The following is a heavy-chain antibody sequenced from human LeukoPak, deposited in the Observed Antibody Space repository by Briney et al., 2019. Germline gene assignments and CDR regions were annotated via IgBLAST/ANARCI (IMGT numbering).Heavy chain of an antibody. Sequence: SETLSLTCAVYGGSFSGYYWSWIRQPPGKGLEWIGEINHSGSTNYNPSLKSRVTISVDTSKNQFSLKLSSVTAADTAVYYCVKCETKNDVWVPIAWGQGTLVTVSS. CDR1: GGSFSGYY. CDR3: VKCETKNDVWVPIA. J-gene: IGHJ5*02. CDR2: INHSGST. V-gene: IGHV4-34*01. D-gene: IGHD3-16*01.